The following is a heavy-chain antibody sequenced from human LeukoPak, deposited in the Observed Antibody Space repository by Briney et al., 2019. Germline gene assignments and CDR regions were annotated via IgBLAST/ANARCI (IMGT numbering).Heavy chain of an antibody. V-gene: IGHV4-59*01. CDR3: AREGDYDSSGYYYRWFDP. D-gene: IGHD3-22*01. J-gene: IGHJ5*02. CDR1: GGSISSYY. Sequence: SESLSLTCTVSGGSISSYYWSWIRQPPGKGLEWIGYIYYSGSTNYNPSLKSRVTISVDTSKNQFSLKLSSVTAADTAVYYCAREGDYDSSGYYYRWFDPWGQGTLVTVSS. CDR2: IYYSGST.